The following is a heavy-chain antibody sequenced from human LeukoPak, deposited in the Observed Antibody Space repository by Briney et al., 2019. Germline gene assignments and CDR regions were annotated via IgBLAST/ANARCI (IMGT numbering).Heavy chain of an antibody. Sequence: GSLRLSCAASGFTFSSYAMHWVRQAPGKGLEWVVVISYDGSNKYYADSVKGRFTISRDNSKNTLYLQMNSLRAEDTAVYYCARDGRMGEAAAGVCDYWGQGTLVTVSS. D-gene: IGHD6-13*01. CDR3: ARDGRMGEAAAGVCDY. V-gene: IGHV3-30*04. J-gene: IGHJ4*02. CDR1: GFTFSSYA. CDR2: ISYDGSNK.